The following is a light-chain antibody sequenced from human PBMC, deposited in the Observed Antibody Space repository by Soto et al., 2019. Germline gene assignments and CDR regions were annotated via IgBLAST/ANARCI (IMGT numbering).Light chain of an antibody. Sequence: EVVMTQSPATLSVSPGERATLSCRASQSVSNNLAWYQQKPGQAPRLLIYGASTRATGIPARFSGSGSGTEFTLTISSLQSEDFAVYCCQQYNNWWTFGQGTKVEIK. J-gene: IGKJ1*01. CDR3: QQYNNWWT. CDR2: GAS. V-gene: IGKV3-15*01. CDR1: QSVSNN.